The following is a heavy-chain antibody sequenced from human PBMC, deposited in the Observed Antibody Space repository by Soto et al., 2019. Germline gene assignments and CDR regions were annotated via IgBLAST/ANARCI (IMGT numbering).Heavy chain of an antibody. V-gene: IGHV1-46*01. CDR1: GYTFFAYY. CDR2: INPSGGTA. J-gene: IGHJ4*02. CDR3: ARGDASSGTYWFDY. Sequence: VQLIQSGTEVKKSGASVKISCQASGYTFFAYYMNWVRQAPGQGLEWMGMINPSGGTATYAQRFRDRPTVTRDTAARTVYMELRTLRPEDTAVYYCARGDASSGTYWFDYWGQGTLVTASA. D-gene: IGHD3-10*01.